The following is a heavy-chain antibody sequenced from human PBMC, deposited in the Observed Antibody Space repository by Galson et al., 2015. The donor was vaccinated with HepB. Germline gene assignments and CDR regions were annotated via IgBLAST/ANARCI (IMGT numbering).Heavy chain of an antibody. CDR2: IWYDGSNK. CDR1: GFTFSSYG. D-gene: IGHD2-2*01. Sequence: SLRLSCAASGFTFSSYGMHWVRQAPGKGLEWVAVIWYDGSNKYYADSVKGRFTISRDNSKNTLYLQMNSLRAEDTAVYYCARDLGPAANIAEYFQHWGQGTLVTVSS. J-gene: IGHJ1*01. V-gene: IGHV3-33*01. CDR3: ARDLGPAANIAEYFQH.